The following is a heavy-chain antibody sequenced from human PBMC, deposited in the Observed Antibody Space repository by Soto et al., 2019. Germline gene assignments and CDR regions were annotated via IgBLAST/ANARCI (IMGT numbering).Heavy chain of an antibody. J-gene: IGHJ3*02. V-gene: IGHV3-7*01. Sequence: GGSLRLSCAASGFTFSSYWMSWVRQAPGKGLEWVANIKQDGSEKYYVDSVKGRFTISRDNAKNSLYLQMNSLRAEDTAVYYCARALGDSSGYDAFDIWGQGTMVTVSS. CDR1: GFTFSSYW. D-gene: IGHD3-22*01. CDR3: ARALGDSSGYDAFDI. CDR2: IKQDGSEK.